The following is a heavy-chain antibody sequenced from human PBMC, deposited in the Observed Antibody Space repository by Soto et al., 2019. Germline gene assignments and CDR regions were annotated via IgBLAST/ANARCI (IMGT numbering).Heavy chain of an antibody. D-gene: IGHD2-21*02. CDR1: GFTFDDYA. Sequence: GGSLRLPCAASGFTFDDYAMHWVRQAPGKGLEWVSGISWNSGSRGYAFSVKGRFTISRDNAKKSLYLQLNSLRAEDSALYSCAKDRREGIYCGGDCYYFFYGMDVWGKGTTGTVSS. V-gene: IGHV3-9*01. CDR2: ISWNSGSR. CDR3: AKDRREGIYCGGDCYYFFYGMDV. J-gene: IGHJ6*04.